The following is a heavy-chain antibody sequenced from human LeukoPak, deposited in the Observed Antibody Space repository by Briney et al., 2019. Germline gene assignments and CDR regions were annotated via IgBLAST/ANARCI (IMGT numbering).Heavy chain of an antibody. J-gene: IGHJ4*02. V-gene: IGHV4-34*01. CDR2: INHSGST. D-gene: IGHD2-21*01. CDR1: GGSFSGYY. CDR3: AREHCGGDCYGY. Sequence: SETLSLTCAVYGGSFSGYYRSWIRQPPGKGLEWIGEINHSGSTNYNPSLKSRVTISVETSKNQFSLKLSSVTAADTAVYYCAREHCGGDCYGYWGQGTLVTVSS.